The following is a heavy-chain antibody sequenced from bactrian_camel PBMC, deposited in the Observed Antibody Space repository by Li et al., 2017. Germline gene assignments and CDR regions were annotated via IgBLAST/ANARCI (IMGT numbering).Heavy chain of an antibody. Sequence: HVQLVESGGGSVQAGGSLRLSCVTPDIMYNTAHLGWFRQFQGKEREGVATINADGTTNYADSVKGRFTISRDNAKNTIYLQLNSLTPEDTAVYYCAAKTNPGGEWTCGRKAEYTIWGQGTQVTVS. CDR3: AAKTNPGGEWTCGRKAEYTI. CDR1: DIMYNTAH. CDR2: INADGTT. J-gene: IGHJ4*01. V-gene: IGHV3S53*01. D-gene: IGHD3*01.